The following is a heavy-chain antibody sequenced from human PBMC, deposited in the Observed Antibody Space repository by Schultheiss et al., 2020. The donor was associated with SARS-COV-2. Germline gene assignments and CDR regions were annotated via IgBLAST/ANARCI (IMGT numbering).Heavy chain of an antibody. J-gene: IGHJ5*02. V-gene: IGHV1-18*04. CDR3: ARDFATSGSSWYDCFDP. CDR2: ISGYNGDT. CDR1: GYTFTSYY. D-gene: IGHD6-13*01. Sequence: ASVKVSCKASGYTFTSYYMHWVRQAPGQGLEWMGWISGYNGDTNYAQNLQGRVTMTTDTSTSTAYMELRSLRSDDTAVYYCARDFATSGSSWYDCFDPWGQGTLVTVSS.